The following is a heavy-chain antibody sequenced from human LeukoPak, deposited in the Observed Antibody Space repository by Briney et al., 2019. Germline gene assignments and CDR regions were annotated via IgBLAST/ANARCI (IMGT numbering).Heavy chain of an antibody. V-gene: IGHV3-53*01. Sequence: TGGSLRLSCSASGFSVASIYMSWVRQAPGQGLQWVSVIHGNGGTDYAGSVRGRFTISRDNSKNTLHLQMDNLRAEDTAVYYCARGFHFYASGTYSGAFDYWGQGTLVTVSS. CDR2: IHGNGGT. J-gene: IGHJ4*02. CDR3: ARGFHFYASGTYSGAFDY. D-gene: IGHD3-10*01. CDR1: GFSVASIY.